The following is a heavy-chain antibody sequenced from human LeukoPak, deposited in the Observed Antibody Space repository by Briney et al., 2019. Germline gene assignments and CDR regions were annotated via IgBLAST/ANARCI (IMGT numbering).Heavy chain of an antibody. CDR3: AKGDLSEYSNSHFDY. CDR1: GFTFSSYT. J-gene: IGHJ4*02. Sequence: GGSLRLSCVASGFTFSSYTMNWVRQAPGKGLEWVSSISFTTHFISYADSVKGRFTISRDNAKNTLFLQMNSLRAEDAAVYYCAKGDLSEYSNSHFDYWGQGTLVTVSS. V-gene: IGHV3-21*01. CDR2: ISFTTHFI. D-gene: IGHD2/OR15-2a*01.